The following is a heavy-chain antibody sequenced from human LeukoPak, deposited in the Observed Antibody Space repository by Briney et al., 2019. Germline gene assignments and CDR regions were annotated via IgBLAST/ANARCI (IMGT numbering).Heavy chain of an antibody. CDR2: IYYSGST. D-gene: IGHD2-21*01. V-gene: IGHV4-59*01. J-gene: IGHJ4*02. Sequence: SETLSRTCTVSGESISGFYYTWIRQPPGKGLEWIGYIYYSGSTNYNPSLKSRVTISVDTSKNQFSLKLSSVTAADTAVYYCARGVVIAPQTFDYWGQGTLVTVSS. CDR3: ARGVVIAPQTFDY. CDR1: GESISGFY.